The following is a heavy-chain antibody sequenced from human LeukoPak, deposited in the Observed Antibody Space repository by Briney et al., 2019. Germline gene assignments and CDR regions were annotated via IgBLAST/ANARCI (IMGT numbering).Heavy chain of an antibody. Sequence: PGGSLRLSCAASGFTFSSYETNWVRQAPGKGLEWVSYISSSGSTIYYADSVKGRFTISRDNAKNSLYLQMNSLRAEDTAVYYCARAPYYDSSGYYQRAFDYWGQGTLVTASS. CDR3: ARAPYYDSSGYYQRAFDY. V-gene: IGHV3-48*03. CDR1: GFTFSSYE. J-gene: IGHJ4*02. CDR2: ISSSGSTI. D-gene: IGHD3-22*01.